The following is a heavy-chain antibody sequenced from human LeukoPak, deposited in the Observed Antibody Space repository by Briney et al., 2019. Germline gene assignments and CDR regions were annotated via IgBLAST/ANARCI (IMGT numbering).Heavy chain of an antibody. Sequence: SDPLSLTCTVSRGFVTSYYWSWIRQPPGKGLEWIGDVYFSGDTKYNPSLQSRVTISLDTSQNQFSLRLRSVTAADTAVYYCARDPSHHSGTFDIWGQGTMVTVSS. CDR3: ARDPSHHSGTFDI. CDR1: RGFVTSYY. J-gene: IGHJ3*02. V-gene: IGHV4-59*02. CDR2: VYFSGDT. D-gene: IGHD2-15*01.